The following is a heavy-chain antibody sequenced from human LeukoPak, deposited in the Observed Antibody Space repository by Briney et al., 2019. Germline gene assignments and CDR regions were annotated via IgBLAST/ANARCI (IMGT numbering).Heavy chain of an antibody. V-gene: IGHV3-21*01. Sequence: GGSLRLSCAASGFTLSRYSMNWFRQAPGKGLGWVSSISSSSNIYYADSVKGRFTISRDNAKNSLYLQMNSLRVEDTAVYYCAELGITMIGGVWGKWTTVTIPS. D-gene: IGHD3-10*02. CDR3: AELGITMIGGV. CDR2: ISSSSNI. CDR1: GFTLSRYS. J-gene: IGHJ6*04.